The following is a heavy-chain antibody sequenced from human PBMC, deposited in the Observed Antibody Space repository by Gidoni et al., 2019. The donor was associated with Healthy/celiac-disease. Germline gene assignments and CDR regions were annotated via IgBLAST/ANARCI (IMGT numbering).Heavy chain of an antibody. D-gene: IGHD3-22*01. CDR3: ARSLRITMIVVVTEAFDI. CDR2: IYYSGST. Sequence: QLQLQESGPGLVKPSETLSLTCTVSGGSISSSSYYWGWIRQPPGKGLEWIGSIYYSGSTYYNPSLKSRVTISVDTSKNQFSLKLSSVTAADTAVYYCARSLRITMIVVVTEAFDIWGQGTMVTVSS. CDR1: GGSISSSSYY. J-gene: IGHJ3*02. V-gene: IGHV4-39*01.